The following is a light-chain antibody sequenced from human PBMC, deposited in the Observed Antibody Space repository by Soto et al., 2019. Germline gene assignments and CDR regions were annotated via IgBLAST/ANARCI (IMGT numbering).Light chain of an antibody. J-gene: IGKJ2*01. CDR2: KAS. V-gene: IGKV1-5*03. CDR1: QSISSW. Sequence: DIQMTQSPSTLSASVGDRVTITCRASQSISSWLAWYQQKPGRAPKLLIYKASSLESGVPSRFSGSGSGTEFTLTISSLPADDFATYYCQQAYTFGQGTKLEIK. CDR3: QQAYT.